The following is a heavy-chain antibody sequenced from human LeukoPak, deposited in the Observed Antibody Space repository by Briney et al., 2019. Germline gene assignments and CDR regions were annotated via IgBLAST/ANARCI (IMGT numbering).Heavy chain of an antibody. CDR2: IYYSGST. CDR3: ARGPSNYYYGSGSYGYYYYYGMDV. CDR1: GGSISSYY. V-gene: IGHV4-59*01. Sequence: SETLSLTCTVSGGSISSYYWSWIRQPPGKGLEWIGYIYYSGSTNYNPSLKSRVTISVDTSKNQFSLKLSPVTAADTAVYYCARGPSNYYYGSGSYGYYYYYGMDVWGQGTTVTVSS. J-gene: IGHJ6*02. D-gene: IGHD3-10*01.